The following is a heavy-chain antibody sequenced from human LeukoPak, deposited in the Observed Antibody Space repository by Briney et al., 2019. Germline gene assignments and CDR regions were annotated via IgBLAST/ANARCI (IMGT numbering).Heavy chain of an antibody. D-gene: IGHD3-10*01. CDR2: TYYRSKWYN. V-gene: IGHV6-1*01. CDR3: AREVAMIRGVKNWFDR. CDR1: GDSVSSKSAA. J-gene: IGHJ5*02. Sequence: SQTLSLTCVVSGDSVSSKSAAWNWVRQSPSRGLEWRGRTYYRSKWYNDYAVSVKSRITVNPDTSKNQFSLQLNSVTPEDTAVYYCAREVAMIRGVKNWFDRWGQGTLVTVSS.